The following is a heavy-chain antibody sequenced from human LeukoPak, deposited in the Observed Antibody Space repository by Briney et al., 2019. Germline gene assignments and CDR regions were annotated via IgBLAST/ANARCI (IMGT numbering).Heavy chain of an antibody. J-gene: IGHJ6*02. CDR3: ARTYSSSWIPIPSYYGMDV. V-gene: IGHV4-59*08. D-gene: IGHD6-13*01. CDR2: IYYSGST. Sequence: PSETLSLTCAVYGGSFSGYYWSWIRQPPGKGLEWIGYIYYSGSTNYNPSLKSRVTISVDTSKNQFSLKLSSVTAADTAVYYCARTYSSSWIPIPSYYGMDVWGQGTTVTVSS. CDR1: GGSFSGYY.